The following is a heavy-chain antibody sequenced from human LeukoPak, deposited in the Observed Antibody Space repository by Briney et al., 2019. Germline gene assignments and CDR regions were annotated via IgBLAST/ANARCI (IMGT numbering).Heavy chain of an antibody. V-gene: IGHV4-4*07. Sequence: SETLSLTCTVSGDSISSYYWNWIRQPAGKGLEWIGRIYTSGSTNYNPSLKSRVTMSVDTSKNQFSLKLSSVTAADTAVYYCARAGYYYDSSGYFDYWGQGTLVTVSS. CDR2: IYTSGST. D-gene: IGHD3-22*01. CDR3: ARAGYYYDSSGYFDY. J-gene: IGHJ4*02. CDR1: GDSISSYY.